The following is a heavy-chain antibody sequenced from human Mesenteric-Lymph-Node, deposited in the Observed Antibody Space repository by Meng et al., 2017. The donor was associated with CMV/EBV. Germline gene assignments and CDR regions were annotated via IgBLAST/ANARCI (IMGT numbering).Heavy chain of an antibody. CDR3: ARDGDFSTPLGNYFYYGMDV. V-gene: IGHV1-69*05. CDR2: IIPIFGTI. D-gene: IGHD3-3*02. CDR1: GYTFTSYG. Sequence: SVKVSCKASGYTFTSYGISWVRQAPGQGLEWMGGIIPIFGTINYAQKFQGRVTISTDGSTNIVYMEVTNLRSEDTAVYYCARDGDFSTPLGNYFYYGMDVWGQGTTVTVSS. J-gene: IGHJ6*02.